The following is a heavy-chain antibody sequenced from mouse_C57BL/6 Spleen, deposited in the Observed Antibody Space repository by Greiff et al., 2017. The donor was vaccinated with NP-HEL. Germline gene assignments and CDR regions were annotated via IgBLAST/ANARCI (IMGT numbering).Heavy chain of an antibody. J-gene: IGHJ4*01. CDR2: IDPSDSET. D-gene: IGHD5-5*01. CDR1: GYTFTSYW. V-gene: IGHV1-52*01. Sequence: QVQLQQPGAELVRPGSSVKLSCKASGYTFTSYWMHWVKQRPIQGLEWIGNIDPSDSETHYNQKFKDKATLTVDKSSSTAYMQLSSLTSEDSAVYYCARGGIYLNAMDYWGQGTSVTVSS. CDR3: ARGGIYLNAMDY.